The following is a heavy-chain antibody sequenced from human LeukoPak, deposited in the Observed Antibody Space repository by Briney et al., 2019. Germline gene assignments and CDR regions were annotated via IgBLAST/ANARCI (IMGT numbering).Heavy chain of an antibody. CDR1: GFTFDDYG. Sequence: PGGSLRLSCAASGFTFDDYGMSWVRQAPGKGLEWVSGINWNGGSTGYADSVKGRFTISRDNAKNSLYLQMNSLRAEDTAVYYCIGGDYVEPFDYWGQGTLVTVSS. J-gene: IGHJ4*02. D-gene: IGHD4-17*01. CDR3: IGGDYVEPFDY. CDR2: INWNGGST. V-gene: IGHV3-20*04.